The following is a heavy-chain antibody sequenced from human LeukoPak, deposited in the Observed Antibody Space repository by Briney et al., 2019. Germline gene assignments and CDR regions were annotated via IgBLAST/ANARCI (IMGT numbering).Heavy chain of an antibody. J-gene: IGHJ4*02. CDR1: GFTFSSYW. CDR2: IKQDGSEK. V-gene: IGHV3-7*04. CDR3: ARDRFDGYTLFDY. D-gene: IGHD5-24*01. Sequence: GGSLRLSCAASGFTFSSYWMSWVRQAPGKGLEWVANIKQDGSEKYYVDSVKGRFTISRDNAKNSLYLQMNSLRAEDTAVYYCARDRFDGYTLFDYWGQGTLVTVSS.